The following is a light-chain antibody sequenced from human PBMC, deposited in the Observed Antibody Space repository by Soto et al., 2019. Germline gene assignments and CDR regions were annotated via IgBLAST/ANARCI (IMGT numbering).Light chain of an antibody. V-gene: IGLV1-44*01. CDR2: TNN. J-gene: IGLJ2*01. CDR1: NSNIGDNT. Sequence: QSVLTQPPSASGTPGQRITISCSGSNSNIGDNTVNWFQQLPGLAPRLLISTNNQRPSGVPDRFSASKSGTSGSLAISDLQSEDEADCYCASGDDRLNGVVFGGGTKVNVL. CDR3: ASGDDRLNGVV.